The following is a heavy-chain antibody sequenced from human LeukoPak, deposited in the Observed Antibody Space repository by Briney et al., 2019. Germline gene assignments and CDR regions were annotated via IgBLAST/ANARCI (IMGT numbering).Heavy chain of an antibody. J-gene: IGHJ4*02. CDR2: IRSKAYGRTT. Sequence: GGSLRLSCTASGFTFGDYAMSWFRQAPGKGLEWVGFIRSKAYGRTTEYAASVKGRFTISRDDSKSIAYLQMNSLKTEDTAVYYCTRKAPYSSGWPFDYWGQGTLVTVSS. D-gene: IGHD6-19*01. CDR3: TRKAPYSSGWPFDY. V-gene: IGHV3-49*03. CDR1: GFTFGDYA.